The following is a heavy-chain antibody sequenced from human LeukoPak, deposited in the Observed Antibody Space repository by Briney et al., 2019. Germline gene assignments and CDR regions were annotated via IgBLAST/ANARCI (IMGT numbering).Heavy chain of an antibody. CDR3: AKGDIPWLLQTTVDC. CDR2: IRYDGSNK. J-gene: IGHJ4*02. V-gene: IGHV3-30*02. CDR1: GFTFSSYG. D-gene: IGHD3-22*01. Sequence: GGSLRLSCAASGFTFSSYGMHWVRQAPGKGLEWVAFIRYDGSNKYYADSVKGRFTISRDNPKNTLYLQMNSLRAEDTAVYYCAKGDIPWLLQTTVDCWGQGTLVTVSS.